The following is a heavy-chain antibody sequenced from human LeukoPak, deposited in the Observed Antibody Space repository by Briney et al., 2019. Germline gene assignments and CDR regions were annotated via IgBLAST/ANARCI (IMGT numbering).Heavy chain of an antibody. J-gene: IGHJ6*02. V-gene: IGHV3-74*01. Sequence: GGSLRLSCAASGFTFSGYWIHWVCQPPVKGLEWVSRVNSDGSRTDYADSVKVRFTISRDKAKDTVYLQMNSLRAEDTAVYYCARGNYYGLDVWGQGTTVTVSS. CDR1: GFTFSGYW. CDR2: VNSDGSRT. CDR3: ARGNYYGLDV.